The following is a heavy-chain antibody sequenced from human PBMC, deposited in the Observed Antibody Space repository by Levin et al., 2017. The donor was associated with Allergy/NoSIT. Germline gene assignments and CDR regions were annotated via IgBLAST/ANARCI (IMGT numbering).Heavy chain of an antibody. Sequence: PGGSLRLSCAASGFTVSSNYMSWVRQAPGKGLEWVSVIYSGGSTYYADSVKGRFTISRDNSKNTLYLQMNSLRAEDTAVYYCARDQALDGDYGYYYYYYMDVWGKGTTVTVSS. D-gene: IGHD4-17*01. V-gene: IGHV3-66*02. CDR1: GFTVSSNY. J-gene: IGHJ6*03. CDR2: IYSGGST. CDR3: ARDQALDGDYGYYYYYYMDV.